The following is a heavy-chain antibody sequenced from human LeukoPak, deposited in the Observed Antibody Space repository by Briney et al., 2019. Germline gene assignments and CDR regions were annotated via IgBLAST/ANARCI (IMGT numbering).Heavy chain of an antibody. J-gene: IGHJ4*02. CDR3: TKDMMVCNGGSCYSGTDY. Sequence: GGSLRLSCAASGFTFSSFAMNWVRQAPGKGLEWVSTIGGSGYSTYYADSVKGRFTISRDNSKSTLYLQMNSLRVEDTAIYYCTKDMMVCNGGSCYSGTDYWGQVTLVTVSS. V-gene: IGHV3-23*01. CDR2: IGGSGYST. CDR1: GFTFSSFA. D-gene: IGHD2-15*01.